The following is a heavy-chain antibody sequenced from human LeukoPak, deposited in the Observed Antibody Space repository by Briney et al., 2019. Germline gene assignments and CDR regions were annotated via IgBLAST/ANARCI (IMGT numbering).Heavy chain of an antibody. CDR2: INPSGGST. D-gene: IGHD6-6*01. V-gene: IGHV1-46*03. CDR3: ASQGSQLALDY. J-gene: IGHJ4*02. CDR1: GYTFTSYY. Sequence: ASVKVSCKASGYTFTSYYMHWVRQAPGHGLEWMGIINPSGGSTSYAQKFQGRVTMSRDTSTSTVYMELSSLRFEDTAVYYCASQGSQLALDYWGQGTLVTVSS.